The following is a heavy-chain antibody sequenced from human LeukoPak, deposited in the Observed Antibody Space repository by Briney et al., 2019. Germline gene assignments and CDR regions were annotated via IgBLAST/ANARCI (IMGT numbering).Heavy chain of an antibody. CDR2: IYTSGST. V-gene: IGHV4-4*07. Sequence: SETLSLTCTVSGGSISSNYWSWIRQPAGKGLEWIGRIYTSGSTNYNPSLQSRVTMSVDTSKNQFSLKLSSVTAADTAVYYCARGSTRRANSGRWTADDALDMWGQGTMVTVSS. D-gene: IGHD1-26*01. CDR1: GGSISSNY. CDR3: ARGSTRRANSGRWTADDALDM. J-gene: IGHJ3*02.